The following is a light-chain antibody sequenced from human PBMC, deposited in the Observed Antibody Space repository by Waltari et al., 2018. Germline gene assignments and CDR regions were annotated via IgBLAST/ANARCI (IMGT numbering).Light chain of an antibody. V-gene: IGLV2-23*02. CDR3: CSYAGSSTFLV. J-gene: IGLJ2*01. Sequence: QSALTQPASVSGSPGQSITISCTGTSSDVGSYNLVSWYQQHPGKAPKLMLYEVSKRPSGVSNRFSGSKSGNTASLTISGLQAEDEADYYCCSYAGSSTFLVFGGGTKLTVL. CDR2: EVS. CDR1: SSDVGSYNL.